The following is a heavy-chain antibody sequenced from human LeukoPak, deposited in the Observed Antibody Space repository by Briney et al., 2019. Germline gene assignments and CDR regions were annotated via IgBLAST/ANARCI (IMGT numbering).Heavy chain of an antibody. J-gene: IGHJ4*02. CDR2: ISYDGSNK. CDR3: AREGYYGSAALYS. Sequence: GGSLRLSCAASGFTFSSYAMHWVRQAPGKGLEWGAVISYDGSNKYYADSVKGRFTISRDNAKNTLYLQMNSLKAEDTAVYYCAREGYYGSAALYSWGQGNLVAVSS. V-gene: IGHV3-30-3*01. D-gene: IGHD3-10*01. CDR1: GFTFSSYA.